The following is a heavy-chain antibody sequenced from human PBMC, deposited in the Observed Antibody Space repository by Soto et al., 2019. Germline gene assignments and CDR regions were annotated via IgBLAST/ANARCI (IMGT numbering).Heavy chain of an antibody. D-gene: IGHD3-10*01. CDR2: ISAYNGNT. Sequence: ASVKVSCKASGYTFTSYGISWVRQAPGQGLEWMGWISAYNGNTNYAQKLQGRVTMTTDTSTSTAYMELRSLRSDDTAVYYCARDRRFGELWPPDFDYWGQGTLVTVSS. V-gene: IGHV1-18*01. J-gene: IGHJ4*02. CDR1: GYTFTSYG. CDR3: ARDRRFGELWPPDFDY.